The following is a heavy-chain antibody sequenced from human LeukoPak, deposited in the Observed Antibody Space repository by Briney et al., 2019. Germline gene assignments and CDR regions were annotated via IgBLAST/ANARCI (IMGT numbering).Heavy chain of an antibody. Sequence: ASVTVSCKASGCTFTGYYMHWVRQAPGQGLEWMGWINPNSGDTKYSQKFQGRVTMTRDTSISTAFMELSRLRSDDTAVYYCATQRGSYLWGTDFDYWGQGTLVTVSS. CDR2: INPNSGDT. D-gene: IGHD3-16*01. CDR3: ATQRGSYLWGTDFDY. CDR1: GCTFTGYY. V-gene: IGHV1-2*02. J-gene: IGHJ4*02.